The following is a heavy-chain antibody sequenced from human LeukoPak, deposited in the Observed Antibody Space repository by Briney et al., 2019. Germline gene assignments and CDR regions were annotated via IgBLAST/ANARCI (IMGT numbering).Heavy chain of an antibody. V-gene: IGHV1-3*03. CDR2: INAGNGNT. J-gene: IGHJ4*02. CDR3: ARESLLTYYYDSSGYSGGGFDY. D-gene: IGHD3-22*01. CDR1: GGTFSSYA. Sequence: VKVSCKASGGTFSSYAISWVRQAPGQGLEWMGWINAGNGNTKYSQEFQGRVTITRDTSASTAYMELSSLRSEDMAVYYCARESLLTYYYDSSGYSGGGFDYWGQGTLVTVSS.